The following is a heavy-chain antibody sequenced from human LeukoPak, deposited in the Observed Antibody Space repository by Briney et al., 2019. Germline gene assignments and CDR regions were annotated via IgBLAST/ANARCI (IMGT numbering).Heavy chain of an antibody. CDR2: INSDGSST. CDR1: GFTFSSYW. V-gene: IGHV3-74*01. J-gene: IGHJ4*02. Sequence: GGSLRLSCAASGFTFSSYWMHWVRQAPGKGLVWVSRINSDGSSTSYADSVKGRLTISRDNAKNTLYLQMNSLRAEDTAVYYCARETPRRGETRDGYRWGQGTLVTVSS. CDR3: ARETPRRGETRDGYR. D-gene: IGHD5-24*01.